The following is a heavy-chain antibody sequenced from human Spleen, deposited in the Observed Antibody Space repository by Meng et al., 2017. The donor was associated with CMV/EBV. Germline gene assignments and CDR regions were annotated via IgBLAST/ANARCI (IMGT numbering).Heavy chain of an antibody. CDR2: ISGGGGST. Sequence: GESLKISCAASESAFSGYAMSWVRQAPGKGLEWVSAISGGGGSTYYADSVKGRFTISRDNAKNSLYLQLNSLRVEDTAMYYCARGSGMWFDPWGQGTLVTVSS. D-gene: IGHD1-26*01. V-gene: IGHV3-23*01. CDR1: ESAFSGYA. CDR3: ARGSGMWFDP. J-gene: IGHJ5*02.